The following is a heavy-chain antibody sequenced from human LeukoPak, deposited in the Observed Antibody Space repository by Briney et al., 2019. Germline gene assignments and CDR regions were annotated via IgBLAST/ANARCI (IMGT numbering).Heavy chain of an antibody. D-gene: IGHD6-19*01. CDR2: ISGSGGST. Sequence: RGSLRLSCAASGFTFSSYAMSWVRQAPGKGLEWVSAISGSGGSTYYADSVKGRFTISRDNSKNTLYLQMNSLRAEDTAVYYCAKWVSIAVAGSFDYWGQGTLVTVSS. CDR1: GFTFSSYA. J-gene: IGHJ4*02. CDR3: AKWVSIAVAGSFDY. V-gene: IGHV3-23*01.